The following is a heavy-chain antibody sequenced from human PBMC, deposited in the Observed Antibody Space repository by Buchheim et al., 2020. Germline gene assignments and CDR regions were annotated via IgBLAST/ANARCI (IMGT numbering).Heavy chain of an antibody. CDR2: IWYDGSNK. D-gene: IGHD1-26*01. CDR1: GFTFSSYG. J-gene: IGHJ4*02. CDR3: ARWGYSGSYFAPPDY. Sequence: QVQLVESGGGVVQPGRSLRLSCAASGFTFSSYGMHWVRQAPGKGLEWVAVIWYDGSNKYYADSVKGRFTTSRDNSKNTLYLQMNSLRAEDTAVYYCARWGYSGSYFAPPDYWGQGTL. V-gene: IGHV3-33*01.